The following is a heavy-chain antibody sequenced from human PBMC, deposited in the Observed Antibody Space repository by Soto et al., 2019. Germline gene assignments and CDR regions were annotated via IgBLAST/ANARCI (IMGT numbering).Heavy chain of an antibody. CDR1: GFSLRTSGMC. Sequence: SGPTLVNPTQTLTLTCTFSGFSLRTSGMCVSWIRQPPGKALEWLALVDWDGDKYYNTSLKTRLTISRDTSKNQVVLTMTNMDPVDTATYYCARRAAYSSSYFFDYWGQGSLVTVAS. CDR3: ARRAAYSSSYFFDY. J-gene: IGHJ4*02. D-gene: IGHD6-6*01. CDR2: VDWDGDK. V-gene: IGHV2-70*12.